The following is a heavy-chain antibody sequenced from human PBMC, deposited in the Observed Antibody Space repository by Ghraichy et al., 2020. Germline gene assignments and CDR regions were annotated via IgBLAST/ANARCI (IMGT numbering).Heavy chain of an antibody. CDR1: GGSISSSSYY. Sequence: SQTLSLTCTVSGGSISSSSYYWGWIRQPPGKGLEWIGSIYYSGSTYYNPSLKSRVTISVDTSKNQFSLKLSSVTAADTAVYYCARQGGAGGYSGRPNWFDPWGQGTLVTVSS. V-gene: IGHV4-39*07. CDR2: IYYSGST. J-gene: IGHJ5*02. D-gene: IGHD3-16*01. CDR3: ARQGGAGGYSGRPNWFDP.